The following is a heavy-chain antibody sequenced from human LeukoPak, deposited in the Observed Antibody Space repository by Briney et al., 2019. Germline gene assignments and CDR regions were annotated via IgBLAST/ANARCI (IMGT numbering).Heavy chain of an antibody. J-gene: IGHJ4*02. CDR2: FYDSGNT. D-gene: IGHD3-22*01. V-gene: IGHV4-38-2*02. Sequence: KPSETLSLTCTVSGYSISSGYYWGWIRQPPGKGLEWIGSFYDSGNTYYNPSLKSRVTISVDTSKNQFSLKLSSVTAADTAVYYCARDYYDSSGYYFDYWGQGTLVTVSS. CDR1: GYSISSGYY. CDR3: ARDYYDSSGYYFDY.